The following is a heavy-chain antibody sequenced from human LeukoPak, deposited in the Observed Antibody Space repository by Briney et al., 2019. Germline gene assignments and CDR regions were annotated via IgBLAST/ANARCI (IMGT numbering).Heavy chain of an antibody. V-gene: IGHV1-69*01. D-gene: IGHD1/OR15-1a*01. CDR3: AREPFEQYYYYGMDA. CDR2: IIPIFGTA. CDR1: GGTFSSYA. J-gene: IGHJ6*02. Sequence: SVKVSCKASGGTFSSYAISWVRQAPGQGLEWMGGIIPIFGTANYAQKFQGRVTITADESTSTAYMELSSLRSEDTAVYYCAREPFEQYYYYGMDAWGQGTTVTVSS.